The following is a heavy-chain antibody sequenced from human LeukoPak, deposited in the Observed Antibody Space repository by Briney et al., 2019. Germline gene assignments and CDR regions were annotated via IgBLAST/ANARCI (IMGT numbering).Heavy chain of an antibody. Sequence: SSETLSLTCTVSGGSISSSGYYWGWIRQPPGKGLECIGSIYYSGVTYYNPSLKSRVTISVDTSKNQFSLRLNSVTAADTAVYYCARDFRGSVDAFDIWGQGTMVAVSS. CDR1: GGSISSSGYY. CDR3: ARDFRGSVDAFDI. CDR2: IYYSGVT. V-gene: IGHV4-39*07. J-gene: IGHJ3*02.